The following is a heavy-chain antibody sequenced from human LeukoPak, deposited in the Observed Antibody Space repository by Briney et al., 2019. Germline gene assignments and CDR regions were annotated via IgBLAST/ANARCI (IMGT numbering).Heavy chain of an antibody. CDR2: IYYSGST. D-gene: IGHD5-24*01. CDR1: GGSISNY. V-gene: IGHV4-59*01. Sequence: SETLSLTCTVSGGSISNYWSWIRQPPGKGLEWIGYIYYSGSTEYNPSLKSRVTISVDTSKNQFSLKMSSVTAADTAVYYCARARDGHINNWFDPWGQGTLVTVSS. CDR3: ARARDGHINNWFDP. J-gene: IGHJ5*02.